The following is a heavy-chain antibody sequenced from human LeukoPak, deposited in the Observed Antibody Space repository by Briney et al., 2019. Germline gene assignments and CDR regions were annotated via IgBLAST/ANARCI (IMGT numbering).Heavy chain of an antibody. J-gene: IGHJ4*02. V-gene: IGHV3-21*01. D-gene: IGHD6-19*01. CDR3: ARDVSLGSPLLWLGPTYYFDY. Sequence: PGGSLRLSCAASGFTFSSYGMHWVRQAPGKGLEWVSSISSSSSYIYYADSVKGRFTISRDNAKNSLYLQMNSLRAEDTAVYYCARDVSLGSPLLWLGPTYYFDYWGQGTLVTVSS. CDR2: ISSSSSYI. CDR1: GFTFSSYG.